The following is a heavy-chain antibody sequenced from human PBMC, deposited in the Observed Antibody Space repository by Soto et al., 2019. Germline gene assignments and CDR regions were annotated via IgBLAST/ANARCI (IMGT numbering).Heavy chain of an antibody. V-gene: IGHV3-21*01. D-gene: IGHD2-21*02. Sequence: MRDSCAVAGVTSGGYSRNRVRKAPGKGLEWVSSISSSSSYIYYADSVKGRFTISRDNAKNSLYLQMNSLRAEDTAVYYCARDGNFVVVTATQADVWGQGTTVTVSS. CDR3: ARDGNFVVVTATQADV. J-gene: IGHJ6*02. CDR2: ISSSSSYI. CDR1: GVTSGGYS.